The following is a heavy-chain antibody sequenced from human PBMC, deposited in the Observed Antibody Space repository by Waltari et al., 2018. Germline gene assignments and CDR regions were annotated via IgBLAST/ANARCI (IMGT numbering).Heavy chain of an antibody. V-gene: IGHV4-59*01. D-gene: IGHD6-19*01. CDR2: TYYSGSN. CDR3: AIGYSSGWYYAFDI. Sequence: QVQLPESGPGLGKPSETLSLTRTVPGGSISTSYWSWIRQPPGKGLEWIGYTYYSGSNNYNPPLKSRVTISVDTSKNQVSLKLSSVTAADTAVYYCAIGYSSGWYYAFDIWGQGTMVTVSS. J-gene: IGHJ3*02. CDR1: GGSISTSY.